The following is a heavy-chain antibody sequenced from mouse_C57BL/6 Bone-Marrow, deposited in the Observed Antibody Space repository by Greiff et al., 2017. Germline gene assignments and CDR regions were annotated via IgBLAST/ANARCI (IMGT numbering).Heavy chain of an antibody. V-gene: IGHV5-9*01. CDR3: ARHFYGFDY. Sequence: EVKLEASGGGLVKPGGSLKLSCAASGFTFSSYSMSWVRQTPEQRLEWVATISGGGGNTYYPDSVKGRFTISRDNAKNTLYLQMSSLRSEDTALYYCARHFYGFDYWGQGTTLTVSS. J-gene: IGHJ2*01. CDR1: GFTFSSYS. D-gene: IGHD1-1*01. CDR2: ISGGGGNT.